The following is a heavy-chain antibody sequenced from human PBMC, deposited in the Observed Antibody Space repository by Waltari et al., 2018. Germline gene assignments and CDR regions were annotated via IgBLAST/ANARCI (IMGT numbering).Heavy chain of an antibody. CDR2: IYYSGCT. V-gene: IGHV4-39*01. CDR3: ARLPTYYSGSGSYYPGYFDY. Sequence: QLQLQESGPGLVKPSETLSLTCTGSGGSISSNSYYWGWICQPPGKGLEWIGSIYYSGCTFYNPSLKIRVTISVDMSENQFSLKLSSVTAADTAVYYCARLPTYYSGSGSYYPGYFDYWGQGTLVTVSS. CDR1: GGSISSNSYY. D-gene: IGHD3-10*01. J-gene: IGHJ4*02.